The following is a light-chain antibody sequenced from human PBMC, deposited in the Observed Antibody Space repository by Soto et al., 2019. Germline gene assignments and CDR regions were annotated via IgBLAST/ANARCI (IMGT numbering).Light chain of an antibody. J-gene: IGKJ2*01. V-gene: IGKV3-20*01. CDR2: SAS. CDR3: QQYGSSLYT. CDR1: QSVSSSY. Sequence: EIVLTQSPGTLSLSPGETATLSCRAGQSVSSSYLAWYQQKPGQAPRLLIYSASTRAPGIPDRFSGGGSGTDFTLTVSRLEPEDFAVYYCQQYGSSLYTFGQGTKVEIK.